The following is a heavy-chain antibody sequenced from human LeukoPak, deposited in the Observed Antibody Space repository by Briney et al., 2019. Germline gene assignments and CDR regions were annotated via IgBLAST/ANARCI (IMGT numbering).Heavy chain of an antibody. V-gene: IGHV3-9*01. D-gene: IGHD1-1*01. CDR1: GFTVSSNY. CDR2: ISWNSGSI. Sequence: GGSLRLSCAASGFTVSSNYMSWVRQAPGKGLEWVSGISWNSGSIGYADSVKGRFTISRDNAKNSLYLQMNSLRAEDTALYYCATAEGGGPMEPDYWGQGTPVTVSS. CDR3: ATAEGGGPMEPDY. J-gene: IGHJ4*02.